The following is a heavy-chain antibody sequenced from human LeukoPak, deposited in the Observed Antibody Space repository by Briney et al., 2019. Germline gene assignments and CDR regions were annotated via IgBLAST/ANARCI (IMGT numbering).Heavy chain of an antibody. Sequence: GGSLRLSCTASGFTVSNNYMNWVRQAPGKGLEWVSSLYSGGSTYYADSTQGRFTISRDSSTNTVFLQISNLKIEDTAVHYCARGARSLRFFDFWGQGALVTVSS. CDR3: ARGARSLRFFDF. V-gene: IGHV3-53*01. CDR1: GFTVSNNY. J-gene: IGHJ4*02. CDR2: LYSGGST.